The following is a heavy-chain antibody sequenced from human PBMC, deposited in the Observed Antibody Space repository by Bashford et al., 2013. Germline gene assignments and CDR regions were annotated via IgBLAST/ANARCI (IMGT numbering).Heavy chain of an antibody. CDR3: ARFCSGDCDY. CDR2: IYYSGST. D-gene: IGHD2-21*01. V-gene: IGHV4-59*08. J-gene: IGHJ4*02. Sequence: SETLSLTCTVSGGSISSYYWSWIRQPPGKGLEWIGYIYYSGSTNYNPSLKSRVTISVDTSKNQFSLKLSSVTAADTAVYYCARFCSGDCDYWGQGTLVTVSS. CDR1: GGSISSYY.